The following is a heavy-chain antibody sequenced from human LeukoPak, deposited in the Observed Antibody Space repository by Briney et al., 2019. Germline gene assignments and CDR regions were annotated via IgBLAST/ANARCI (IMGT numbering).Heavy chain of an antibody. CDR1: GESFSGHS. CDR3: ARPSQFQLVHSATDYYYYGLDV. J-gene: IGHJ6*02. Sequence: NASETLSLTCAVYGESFSGHSCSWIRQPPGKGLEWIREINRSGTSNINPSLKSRVTMSVDTSRNQFSLRLTSVTAADTAEYYCARPSQFQLVHSATDYYYYGLDVWGQGTTVTVSS. V-gene: IGHV4-34*01. D-gene: IGHD6-13*01. CDR2: INRSGTS.